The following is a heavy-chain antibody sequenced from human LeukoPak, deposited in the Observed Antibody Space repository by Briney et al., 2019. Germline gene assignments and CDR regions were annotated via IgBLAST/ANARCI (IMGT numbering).Heavy chain of an antibody. CDR1: GFTFSSYA. D-gene: IGHD2-2*01. Sequence: QPGRSLRLSCAASGFTFSSYAMHWVRQAPGKGLEWVSYISSSGSTIYYADSVKGRFTISRDNAKNSLYLQMNSLRAEDTAVYYCARDSAVRWFDPWGQGTLVTVPS. J-gene: IGHJ5*02. CDR3: ARDSAVRWFDP. CDR2: ISSSGSTI. V-gene: IGHV3-48*04.